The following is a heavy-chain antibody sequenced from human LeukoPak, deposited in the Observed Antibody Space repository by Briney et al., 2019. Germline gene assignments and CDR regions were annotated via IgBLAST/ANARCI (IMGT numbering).Heavy chain of an antibody. Sequence: AAVKVSCKASGYTFTSYDFNWVRQATGQGLEWMGWMNPNSGNTGYAQKFQGRVTITRNTSISTAYMELSSLRSEDTAVYYCARGVRARDTIFGVVTTGGYYYYYMDVWGKGTTVTVSS. CDR2: MNPNSGNT. V-gene: IGHV1-8*03. D-gene: IGHD3-3*01. CDR1: GYTFTSYD. CDR3: ARGVRARDTIFGVVTTGGYYYYYMDV. J-gene: IGHJ6*03.